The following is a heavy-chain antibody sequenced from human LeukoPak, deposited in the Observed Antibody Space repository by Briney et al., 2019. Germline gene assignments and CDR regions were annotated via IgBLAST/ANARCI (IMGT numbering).Heavy chain of an antibody. D-gene: IGHD4-17*01. J-gene: IGHJ4*02. Sequence: SETLSLTCTVSGGSISSYYWSWIRQPPGKGLEWIGSTYHSGSTYYNPSLKSRVTISVDTSKNQFSLKLSSVTAADTAVYYCARSIYGDYFDYWGQGTLVTVSS. V-gene: IGHV4-59*08. CDR2: TYHSGST. CDR1: GGSISSYY. CDR3: ARSIYGDYFDY.